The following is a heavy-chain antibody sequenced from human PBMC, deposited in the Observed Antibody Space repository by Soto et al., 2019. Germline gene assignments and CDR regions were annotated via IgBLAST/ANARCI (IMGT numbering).Heavy chain of an antibody. CDR2: IIPMFGTA. D-gene: IGHD2-15*01. V-gene: IGHV1-69*01. J-gene: IGHJ4*02. CDR3: ARDVGMGGILY. CDR1: GGTFSSYD. Sequence: QVQLVQSGAEVKKPGSSVKVSCKASGGTFSSYDISWVRQAPGQGLEWMGGIIPMFGTANYAQKFLGRVTITADEFTSTAYMELSSLRSEDTAMHYCARDVGMGGILYWGQGTLVTVSS.